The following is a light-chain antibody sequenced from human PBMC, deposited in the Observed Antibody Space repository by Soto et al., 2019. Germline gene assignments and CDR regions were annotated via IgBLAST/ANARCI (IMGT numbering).Light chain of an antibody. V-gene: IGKV3-20*01. Sequence: ETVLTQSPGTLSLSPGERATLSCRASQSVSSSYLAWYQQKPGQAPRLLIYGASSRATGIPDRFSGSGSGTDFTLTISRLEPEDFAAYYCQQYGSSLFTFGPGTKVDIK. CDR2: GAS. CDR3: QQYGSSLFT. J-gene: IGKJ3*01. CDR1: QSVSSSY.